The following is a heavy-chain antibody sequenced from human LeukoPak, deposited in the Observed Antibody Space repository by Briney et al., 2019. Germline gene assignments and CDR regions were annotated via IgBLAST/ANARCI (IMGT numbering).Heavy chain of an antibody. V-gene: IGHV3-30-3*01. Sequence: GGSLRLSCAASGFTFSSYAMHWVRQAPGKGLEWVAVISYDGSNKYYADSVKGRFTISRDNSKNTLYLQMNSLRAEDTAVYYCAKAGSGGYYFDYWGQGTLVTVSS. CDR1: GFTFSSYA. J-gene: IGHJ4*02. CDR2: ISYDGSNK. D-gene: IGHD3-10*01. CDR3: AKAGSGGYYFDY.